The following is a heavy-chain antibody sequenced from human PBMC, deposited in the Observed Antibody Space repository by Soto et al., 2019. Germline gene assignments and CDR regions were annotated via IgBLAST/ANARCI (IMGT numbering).Heavy chain of an antibody. Sequence: QVQLQESGPGLVKPSETLSLTCTVSGGSISPYYWSWIRQPPGKGLEWIGYVYYSGNNNYNPSLESRVTISVDTSRNRFSLNLTSAPAADTAVYYCARKGAAASYAHYYMDVWGRGTAVTVSS. D-gene: IGHD6-13*01. J-gene: IGHJ6*03. CDR2: VYYSGNN. CDR1: GGSISPYY. V-gene: IGHV4-59*01. CDR3: ARKGAAASYAHYYMDV.